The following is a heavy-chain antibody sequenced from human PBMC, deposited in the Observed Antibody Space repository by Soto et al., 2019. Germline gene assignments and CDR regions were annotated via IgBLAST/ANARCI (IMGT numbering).Heavy chain of an antibody. J-gene: IGHJ4*02. V-gene: IGHV3-23*01. CDR2: ISGSGGST. CDR3: AKDGPDSSSAGVFDY. D-gene: IGHD6-6*01. Sequence: EVQLLESGGGLVQPGGSLRLSCAASGFTFSSYAMSWVRQAPGKGLEWVSAISGSGGSTYYADSVKGRFTISRDNSKNTLYLQKKSLKAEDTAVYYCAKDGPDSSSAGVFDYWGQGTLVTVSS. CDR1: GFTFSSYA.